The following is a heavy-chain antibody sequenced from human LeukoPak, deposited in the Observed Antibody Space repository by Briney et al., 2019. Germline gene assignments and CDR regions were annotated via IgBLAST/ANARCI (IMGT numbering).Heavy chain of an antibody. CDR2: ISSDSGTI. V-gene: IGHV3-48*01. D-gene: IGHD1-14*01. Sequence: PGGSLRLSCGASGLTFSIYSMNWVRQAPGKGLEWVSYISSDSGTIYYADSVKGRFTISRDDAKKSLYLQMNSLRAEDTAVYYCARAAQPGFDPWGQGTLVTVSS. J-gene: IGHJ5*02. CDR1: GLTFSIYS. CDR3: ARAAQPGFDP.